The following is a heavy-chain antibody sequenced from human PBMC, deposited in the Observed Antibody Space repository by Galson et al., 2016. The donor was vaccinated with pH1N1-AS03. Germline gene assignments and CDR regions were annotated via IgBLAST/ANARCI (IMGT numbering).Heavy chain of an antibody. CDR3: TRGSYSSTWYWVY. J-gene: IGHJ4*02. Sequence: SLRLSCAASGFSFSSYWMTWVRLTPGKGLEWVANINQDGSAVHYVDSVKGRFTISRDNAKNSLSLQMNSLRDEDTAVYYCTRGSYSSTWYWVYWGQGTLVTVSS. D-gene: IGHD6-13*01. V-gene: IGHV3-7*03. CDR1: GFSFSSYW. CDR2: INQDGSAV.